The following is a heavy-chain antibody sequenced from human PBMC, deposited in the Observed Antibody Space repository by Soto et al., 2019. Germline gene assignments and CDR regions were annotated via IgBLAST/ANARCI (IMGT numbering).Heavy chain of an antibody. V-gene: IGHV1-46*01. D-gene: IGHD2-2*01. CDR3: ARDSLVAPGEYYYYAMDV. J-gene: IGHJ6*02. CDR1: GYTFTSYY. CDR2: INPSGGST. Sequence: ASVKVSCKASGYTFTSYYMHWVRQAPGQGLEWMGIINPSGGSTSYAQKFQGRVTMTRDTSTSTVYMELSSLRSEDTAVYYCARDSLVAPGEYYYYAMDVWGQGTTVTVSS.